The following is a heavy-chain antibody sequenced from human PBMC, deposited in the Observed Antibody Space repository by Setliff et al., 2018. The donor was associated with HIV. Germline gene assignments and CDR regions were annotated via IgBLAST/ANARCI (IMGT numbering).Heavy chain of an antibody. CDR2: INAANGKT. CDR1: GFTFTTYA. V-gene: IGHV1-3*01. D-gene: IGHD3-10*01. Sequence: ASVKVSCKASGFTFTTYAVHWVRQAPGQRPEWMGWINAANGKTRYPQRFEARVTITMDTGASTAYMELNSLRSEDSTVYYCARGVIRGVISQGGLDYWGPGTLVTVSS. CDR3: ARGVIRGVISQGGLDY. J-gene: IGHJ4*02.